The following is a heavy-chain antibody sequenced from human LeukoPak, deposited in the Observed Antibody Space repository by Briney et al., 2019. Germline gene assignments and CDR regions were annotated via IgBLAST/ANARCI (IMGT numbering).Heavy chain of an antibody. CDR2: ISYDGSNK. V-gene: IGHV3-30*04. D-gene: IGHD5-12*01. CDR1: GFTFSSYA. J-gene: IGHJ4*02. CDR3: ARAYGGYAPRPCDY. Sequence: GRSLRLSCAASGFTFSSYAMHRVRQAPGKGLEWVAVISYDGSNKYYADSVKGRFTISRDNSKNTLYLQMNSLRAEDTAVYYCARAYGGYAPRPCDYWGQGTLVTVSS.